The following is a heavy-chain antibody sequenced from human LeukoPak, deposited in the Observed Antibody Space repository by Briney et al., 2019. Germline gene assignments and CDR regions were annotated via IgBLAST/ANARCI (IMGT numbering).Heavy chain of an antibody. Sequence: GGSLRLSCAASGFTFSSYAMSWVRQAPGKGLEWVSVITGGGGNTYYADSVKGRFTISRDNSKNTLYPQMNSLRAEDTAVYYCARESRGYDILTGKYHRGYYSYYMDVWGKGTTVTVSS. J-gene: IGHJ6*03. D-gene: IGHD3-9*01. CDR2: ITGGGGNT. V-gene: IGHV3-23*01. CDR1: GFTFSSYA. CDR3: ARESRGYDILTGKYHRGYYSYYMDV.